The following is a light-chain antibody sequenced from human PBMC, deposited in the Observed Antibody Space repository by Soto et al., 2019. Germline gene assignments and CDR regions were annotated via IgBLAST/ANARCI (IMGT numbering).Light chain of an antibody. V-gene: IGLV9-49*01. Sequence: QLVLTQPPSASASLGALVTLTCTLSSGYSNYKVDWYQQRPGKGPRFVMRVGTGGIVGSKGDVIPDRFSVLGSGLNRYLTIKNIQEEDESDYHCGADHGSGSNFFVVFGGGTKLTVL. CDR3: GADHGSGSNFFVV. J-gene: IGLJ2*01. CDR2: VGTGGIVG. CDR1: SGYSNYK.